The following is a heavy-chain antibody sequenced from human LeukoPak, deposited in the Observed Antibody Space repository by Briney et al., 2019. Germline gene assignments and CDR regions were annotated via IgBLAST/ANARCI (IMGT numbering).Heavy chain of an antibody. J-gene: IGHJ4*02. CDR1: GFTFDDYT. Sequence: GGSLRLSCAASGFTFDDYTMHWVRQVPGKGPEWVSLISWDGGSTSYAESVKGRFTISRDNSKNSLYLQMTSLRIEDSALYYCAKALITIFGVVDWGLGTLVTVSS. V-gene: IGHV3-43*01. D-gene: IGHD3-3*01. CDR2: ISWDGGST. CDR3: AKALITIFGVVD.